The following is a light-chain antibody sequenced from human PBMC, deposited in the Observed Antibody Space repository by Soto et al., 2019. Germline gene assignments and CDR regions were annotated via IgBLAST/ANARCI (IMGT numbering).Light chain of an antibody. V-gene: IGLV1-44*01. Sequence: SVLTQPPSASGTPGQRVTISCFGSSSNIGRNTVNWYQQLPGTAPKLLIYSNSQRPSGVPVRFSGSKSGTSASLAITGLQAEDEADYYCQSYDRSLSGSFFGTGTKVTVL. J-gene: IGLJ1*01. CDR3: QSYDRSLSGSF. CDR1: SSNIGRNT. CDR2: SNS.